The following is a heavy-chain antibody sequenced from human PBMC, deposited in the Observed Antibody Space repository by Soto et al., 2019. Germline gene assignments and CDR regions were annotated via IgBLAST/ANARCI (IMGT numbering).Heavy chain of an antibody. J-gene: IGHJ4*02. CDR2: IIPIFGTA. V-gene: IGHV1-69*13. CDR3: ARAGFGELEPSDY. D-gene: IGHD3-10*01. CDR1: GGTFSSYA. Sequence: ASVKVSCKASGGTFSSYAISWVRQAPGQGLEWMGGIIPIFGTANYAQKFQGRVTITADESTSTAYMELSSLRSEDTAVYYCARAGFGELEPSDYWGQGTLVTVSS.